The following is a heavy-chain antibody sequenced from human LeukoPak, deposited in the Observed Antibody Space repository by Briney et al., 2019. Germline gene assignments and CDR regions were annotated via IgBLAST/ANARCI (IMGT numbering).Heavy chain of an antibody. CDR2: IYGAGEI. D-gene: IGHD2-15*01. J-gene: IGHJ4*02. Sequence: ESGPTLVKPTRTLTLTCTFSGFSLTTSEVAVGWILQPPGKALEWLALIYGAGEIHYSPSLNNGLTITKDTSKNQVVLTTDNLHPVDTATYYCAHRDGGYFDYWGQGTLVTVSS. V-gene: IGHV2-5*02. CDR1: GFSLTTSEVA. CDR3: AHRDGGYFDY.